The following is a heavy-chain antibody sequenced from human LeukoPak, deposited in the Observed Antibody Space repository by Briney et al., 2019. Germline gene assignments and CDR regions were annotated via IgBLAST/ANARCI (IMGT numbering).Heavy chain of an antibody. CDR3: ATIKRGNIFGFFDF. V-gene: IGHV4-59*11. J-gene: IGHJ4*02. Sequence: PSKTLSLTCTVSGGSISSHYWSWVRQPPGKGLEWIGYVLDNVRTKDNPSLNSRFTLSADTSKNQFSLRLTSVTAADTAVYYCATIKRGNIFGFFDFWGQGILVTVSS. CDR1: GGSISSHY. D-gene: IGHD5-18*01. CDR2: VLDNVRT.